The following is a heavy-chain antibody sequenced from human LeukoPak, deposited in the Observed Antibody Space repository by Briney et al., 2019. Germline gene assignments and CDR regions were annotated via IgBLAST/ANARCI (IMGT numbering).Heavy chain of an antibody. CDR3: ARDYSSGWPFDY. Sequence: PGGSLRLSCAASGFTFDDYAMHWVRQAPGKGLEWVSLISGDGGSTYYADSVKGRFTISRDNAKNSLYLQMNSLRAEDTAVYYCARDYSSGWPFDYWGQGTLVTVSS. V-gene: IGHV3-43*02. J-gene: IGHJ4*02. CDR1: GFTFDDYA. D-gene: IGHD6-19*01. CDR2: ISGDGGST.